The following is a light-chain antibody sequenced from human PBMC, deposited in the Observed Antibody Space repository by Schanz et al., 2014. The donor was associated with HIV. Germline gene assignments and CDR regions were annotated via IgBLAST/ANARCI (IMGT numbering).Light chain of an antibody. CDR3: QSYDNSLRSYV. Sequence: QSVLTQPPSASGTPGQRVTISCSGGSSNIGGNYVYWYQQFPGTAPKLLFYRNNQRPSGVPDRFSGSKSGTSASLAISGLRSEDEGDYYCQSYDNSLRSYVFGTGTKLTVL. V-gene: IGLV1-47*01. CDR2: RNN. CDR1: SSNIGGNY. J-gene: IGLJ1*01.